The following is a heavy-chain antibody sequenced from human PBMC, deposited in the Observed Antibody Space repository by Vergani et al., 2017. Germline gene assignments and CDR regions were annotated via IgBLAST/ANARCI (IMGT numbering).Heavy chain of an antibody. CDR3: ASLSGSYSGGWFDP. CDR1: GGSISSYY. J-gene: IGHJ5*02. Sequence: QVQLQESGPGLVKPLETLSLTCTVPGGSISSYYWSWIRQPPGKGLEWIVYIYYSGSTNYNPSLKSRVTISVDTSKNQFSLKLSSVTAADTAVYYCASLSGSYSGGWFDPWGQGTLVTVSS. D-gene: IGHD1-26*01. CDR2: IYYSGST. V-gene: IGHV4-59*01.